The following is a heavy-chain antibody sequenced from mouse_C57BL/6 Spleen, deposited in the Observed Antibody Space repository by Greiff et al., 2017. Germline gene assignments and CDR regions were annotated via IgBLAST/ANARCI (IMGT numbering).Heavy chain of an antibody. Sequence: QVQLKESGPGLVQPSQSLSITCTVSGFSLTSYGVHWVRQSPGKGLEWLGVIWRGGSTDYNAAFMSRLSITKDNSKSQVIFKMNRLQADDTAIYYRAKNDNSNPHYLDYWSQGTTLTVSS. CDR1: GFSLTSYG. CDR3: AKNDNSNPHYLDY. J-gene: IGHJ2*01. CDR2: IWRGGST. V-gene: IGHV2-5*01. D-gene: IGHD2-5*01.